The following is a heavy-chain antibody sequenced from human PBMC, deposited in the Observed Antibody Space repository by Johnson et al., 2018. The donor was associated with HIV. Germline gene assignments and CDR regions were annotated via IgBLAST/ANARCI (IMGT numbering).Heavy chain of an antibody. CDR1: GFTFNSYG. J-gene: IGHJ3*02. CDR3: ARDRMGGPIDI. CDR2: ISGNDNTI. Sequence: VQLVESGGGVVQPGRSLRLSCAASGFTFNSYGMHWVRQAPGKGLEWVSYISGNDNTIYYADSVKGRFTISRDNAMNSLYLQMNSLRAGDTAVYYCARDRMGGPIDIWGQGTMVTVSS. D-gene: IGHD3-16*01. V-gene: IGHV3-48*04.